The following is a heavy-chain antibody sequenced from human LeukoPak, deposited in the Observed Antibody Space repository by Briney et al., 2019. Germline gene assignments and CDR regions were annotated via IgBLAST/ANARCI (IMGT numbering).Heavy chain of an antibody. D-gene: IGHD3-22*01. CDR3: GTEITMIVVVPRGAFDI. Sequence: GGSLRLSCAASGFTFGSYAMSWVRQAPGKGLEWVSAISGSGGSTYYADSVKGRFTISRDNSKNTLYLQMNSLRAEDTAVYYCGTEITMIVVVPRGAFDIWGQGTMVTVSS. J-gene: IGHJ3*02. CDR2: ISGSGGST. CDR1: GFTFGSYA. V-gene: IGHV3-23*01.